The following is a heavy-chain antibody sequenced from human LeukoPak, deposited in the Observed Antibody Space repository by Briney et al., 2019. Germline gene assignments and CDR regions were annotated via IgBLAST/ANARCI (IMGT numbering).Heavy chain of an antibody. CDR2: ISTSSSYI. CDR3: ARVRPGQWLLHDAFDI. D-gene: IGHD6-19*01. CDR1: GFTFSSYS. V-gene: IGHV3-21*01. J-gene: IGHJ3*02. Sequence: GGSPRLSCAASGFTFSSYSMNWVRQAPGKGLEWVSFISTSSSYIYYADSMKGRFTVSRDNARNSLYLQMNSLRVEDTAVYYCARVRPGQWLLHDAFDIWGQGTMVTVSS.